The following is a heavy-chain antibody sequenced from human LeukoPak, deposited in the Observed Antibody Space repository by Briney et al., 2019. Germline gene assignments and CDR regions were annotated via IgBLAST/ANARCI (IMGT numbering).Heavy chain of an antibody. V-gene: IGHV4-39*02. CDR1: GGSISSTGYY. CDR2: IYYSGIN. CDR3: ARDDILTGSFDF. J-gene: IGHJ4*02. D-gene: IGHD3-9*01. Sequence: SKTLSLTCTVSGGSISSTGYYWDWIRQPPGKGLEWIGNIYYSGINYYNPSLRSRVTISVDTSKNQFSLKVSSVTAADAAVYYCARDDILTGSFDFWGQGTLVTVSS.